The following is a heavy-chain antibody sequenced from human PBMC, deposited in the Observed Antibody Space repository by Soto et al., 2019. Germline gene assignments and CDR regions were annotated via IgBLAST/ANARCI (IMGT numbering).Heavy chain of an antibody. CDR2: IYYSGST. D-gene: IGHD2-2*01. V-gene: IGHV4-59*01. J-gene: IGHJ4*02. CDR1: GDSINNYY. Sequence: ETLSLTCSVSGDSINNYYWNWIRQPPGRGLEWIGSIYYSGSTNYSPSLKSRLTILVDTSKKQFSLNLSSVTAADTAMYYCARGYCSSSACYEFDYWGQGTLVTVSS. CDR3: ARGYCSSSACYEFDY.